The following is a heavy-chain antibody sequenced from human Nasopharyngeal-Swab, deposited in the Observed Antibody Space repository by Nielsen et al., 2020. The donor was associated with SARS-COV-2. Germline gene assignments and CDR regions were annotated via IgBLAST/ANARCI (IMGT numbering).Heavy chain of an antibody. CDR3: ARVHCSRSSCSAPDYYYYYMDV. CDR1: GFTLSSYS. D-gene: IGHD2-2*01. Sequence: GESLKISCVASGFTLSSYSMNWVRQAPGKGLEWVSSISSSSSYIFYADSVKGRFTISRDNAKNSLYLQMNSLRVEDTAVYYCARVHCSRSSCSAPDYYYYYMDVWGKGTTVTVSS. CDR2: ISSSSSYI. V-gene: IGHV3-21*01. J-gene: IGHJ6*03.